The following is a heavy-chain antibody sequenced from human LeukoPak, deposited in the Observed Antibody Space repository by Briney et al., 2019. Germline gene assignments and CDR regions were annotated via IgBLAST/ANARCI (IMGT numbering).Heavy chain of an antibody. D-gene: IGHD3-10*01. Sequence: SETLSLTCTVSGGSISSYYWSWIRQPPGKGLEWIGYIYYSGSTNYNPSLKSRVAISVDTSKNQFSLKLSSVTAADTAVYYCARGKGETYYYGSGRSAFDIWGQGTMVTVSS. CDR2: IYYSGST. J-gene: IGHJ3*02. V-gene: IGHV4-59*01. CDR1: GGSISSYY. CDR3: ARGKGETYYYGSGRSAFDI.